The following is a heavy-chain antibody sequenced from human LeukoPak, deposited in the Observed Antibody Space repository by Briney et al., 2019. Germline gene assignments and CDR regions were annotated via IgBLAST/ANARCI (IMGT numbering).Heavy chain of an antibody. CDR2: ISPDGSTT. J-gene: IGHJ6*02. CDR3: VRGGFGHAMDV. Sequence: PGGSLRLSCAASGFTFSSYWMHWVRQAPGKGLVWVSRISPDGSTTGHADSVKGRSTISRDNAKNTLYLQMTSLGAEDTAVYYCVRGGFGHAMDVWGQGTTVTVSS. V-gene: IGHV3-74*01. CDR1: GFTFSSYW. D-gene: IGHD3-10*01.